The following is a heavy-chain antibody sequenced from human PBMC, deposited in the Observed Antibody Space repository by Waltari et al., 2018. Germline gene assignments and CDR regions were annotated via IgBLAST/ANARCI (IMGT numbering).Heavy chain of an antibody. CDR1: GFTVSSNY. J-gene: IGHJ3*02. V-gene: IGHV3-53*02. CDR3: ATEAAAARAFDI. Sequence: EVQLVETGGGLIQPGGSLRLSCAASGFTVSSNYMSWVRQAPGKGLEWVSVIYSGGSTYYADSVKGRFTISRDKSKNTLYLQMNSLRAEDTAVYYCATEAAAARAFDIWGQGTMVTVSS. CDR2: IYSGGST. D-gene: IGHD6-13*01.